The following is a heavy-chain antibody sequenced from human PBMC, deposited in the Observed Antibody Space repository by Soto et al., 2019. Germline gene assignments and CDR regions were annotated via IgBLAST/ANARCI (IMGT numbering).Heavy chain of an antibody. CDR2: ISYEGSNK. D-gene: IGHD2-15*01. J-gene: IGHJ6*02. CDR1: GFTFSPHA. CDR3: ARDCSGGSCYPGMDV. Sequence: PGGSLRLSCAASGFTFSPHAMHWVRQGPGKGLEWVAVISYEGSNKYYADSVKGRFTISRDNAKNSVYLQINSLRAEDTAVYFCARDCSGGSCYPGMDVWGQGTTVTVSS. V-gene: IGHV3-30-3*01.